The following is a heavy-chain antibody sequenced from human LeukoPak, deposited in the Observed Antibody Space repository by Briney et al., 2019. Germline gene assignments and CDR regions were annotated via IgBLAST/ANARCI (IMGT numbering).Heavy chain of an antibody. J-gene: IGHJ4*02. CDR2: ISGSAGNT. V-gene: IGHV3-23*01. Sequence: PGGSLRLSCAASGFTFSSYVMTWVRQAPGRGLEWVSGISGSAGNTYYADSVKGRFTISRDNSKNALDLEMNSLRAEDTAVYYCARGRDWSLDNNWFDYWGQGTLVTVSS. D-gene: IGHD1-1*01. CDR3: ARGRDWSLDNNWFDY. CDR1: GFTFSSYV.